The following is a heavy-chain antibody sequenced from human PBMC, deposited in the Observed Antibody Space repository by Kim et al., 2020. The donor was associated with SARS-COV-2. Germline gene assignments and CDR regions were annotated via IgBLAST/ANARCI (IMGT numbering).Heavy chain of an antibody. CDR2: IYYSGST. CDR1: GGSISSSSYY. J-gene: IGHJ4*02. CDR3: ARLDGANYHDSSGPAPLTYVFY. V-gene: IGHV4-39*01. D-gene: IGHD3-22*01. Sequence: SETLSLTCTVSGGSISSSSYYWGWIRQPPGKGLEWIGSIYYSGSTYYNPSLKSRVTISVDTSKNQFSLKLSSVTAADTAVYYCARLDGANYHDSSGPAPLTYVFYWGQGTLVTVSS.